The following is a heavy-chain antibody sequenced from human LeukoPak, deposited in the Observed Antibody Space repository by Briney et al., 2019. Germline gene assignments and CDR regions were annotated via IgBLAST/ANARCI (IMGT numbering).Heavy chain of an antibody. J-gene: IGHJ6*03. CDR1: GFTFSSYA. V-gene: IGHV3-23*01. CDR2: ISGSGGST. CDR3: AKGEGWIFYYYYMDV. Sequence: GGSLRLSCAASGFTFSSYAMSWVRQAPGKGLEWVSAISGSGGSTYYADSVKGRFTISRDNSKNTLYLQMNSLRAEDTAVYYCAKGEGWIFYYYYMDVWGKGTTVTVSS. D-gene: IGHD2-2*03.